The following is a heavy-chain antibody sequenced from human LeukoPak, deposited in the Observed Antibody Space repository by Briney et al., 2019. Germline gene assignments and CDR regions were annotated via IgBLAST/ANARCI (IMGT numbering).Heavy chain of an antibody. CDR1: GFTFSSYG. D-gene: IGHD1-26*01. J-gene: IGHJ4*02. CDR3: AREAFSGSYLEGLGY. CDR2: IWYDGSNK. V-gene: IGHV3-33*01. Sequence: PGGSLRLSCAASGFTFSSYGMHWVRQAPGKGLERVAVIWYDGSNKYYADSVKGRFTISRDNSKNTLYLQMNSLRAEDTAVYYCAREAFSGSYLEGLGYWGQGTLVTVSS.